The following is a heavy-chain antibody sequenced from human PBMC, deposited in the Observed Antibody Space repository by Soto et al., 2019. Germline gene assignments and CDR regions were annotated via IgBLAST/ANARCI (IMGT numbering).Heavy chain of an antibody. CDR2: IRSKAYGGTT. Sequence: GVLRLSCTASGFTFGDYAMSWFRQAPGKGLEWVGFIRSKAYGGTTEYAASVKGRFTISRDDSKSIAYLQMNSLKTEDTAVYYCTDVDDARSDPWGQGTLVTVSS. D-gene: IGHD2-2*01. CDR1: GFTFGDYA. V-gene: IGHV3-49*03. J-gene: IGHJ5*02. CDR3: TDVDDARSDP.